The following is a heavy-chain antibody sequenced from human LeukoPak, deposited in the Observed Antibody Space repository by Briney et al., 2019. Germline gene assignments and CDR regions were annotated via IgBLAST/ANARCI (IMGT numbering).Heavy chain of an antibody. CDR1: GFTFSSYW. V-gene: IGHV3-7*01. CDR2: IKQDGSEK. Sequence: GGSLRLSCAASGFTFSSYWMSWVRQAPGKGLEWVANIKQDGSEKCYVDSVKGRFAISRDNAKNSLYLQMNSLRAEDTAVYYCARGRSPTEGSYLGVYFDYWGQGTLVTVSS. CDR3: ARGRSPTEGSYLGVYFDY. D-gene: IGHD1-26*01. J-gene: IGHJ4*02.